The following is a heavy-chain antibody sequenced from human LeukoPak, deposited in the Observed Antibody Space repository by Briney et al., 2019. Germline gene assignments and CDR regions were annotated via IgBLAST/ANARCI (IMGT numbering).Heavy chain of an antibody. D-gene: IGHD4-11*01. J-gene: IGHJ4*02. V-gene: IGHV4-59*12. CDR1: GGSISSYY. CDR2: IYYSGST. Sequence: PSETLSLTCTVSGGSISSYYWTWIRQPPGKALEWIGYIYYSGSTNYNPSLKSRVTMSVDTSKNQFSLKLSSVTAADTAVYYCARAGYSNYFDYWGQGTLVTVSS. CDR3: ARAGYSNYFDY.